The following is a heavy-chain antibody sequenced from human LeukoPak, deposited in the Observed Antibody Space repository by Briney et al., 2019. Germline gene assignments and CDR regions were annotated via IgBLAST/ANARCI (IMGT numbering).Heavy chain of an antibody. CDR3: ARGYYSSSRFDS. Sequence: GGSLRLSCAASGFPFSNYWMHWVRQAPGKGLVWVSRVNSDGSTTNYADSVKGRFTISRDNAENTLYMRMNSLRPEDTAVYYCARGYYSSSRFDSWGQGTLVTVSS. V-gene: IGHV3-74*01. D-gene: IGHD6-13*01. CDR2: VNSDGSTT. CDR1: GFPFSNYW. J-gene: IGHJ4*02.